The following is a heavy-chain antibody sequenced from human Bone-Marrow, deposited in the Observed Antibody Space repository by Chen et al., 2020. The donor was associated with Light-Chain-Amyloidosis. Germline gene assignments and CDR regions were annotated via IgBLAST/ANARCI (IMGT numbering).Heavy chain of an antibody. D-gene: IGHD2-21*01. J-gene: IGHJ3*01. CDR3: TAIVGSYDTFDF. CDR1: EFIFRTAW. V-gene: IGHV3-15*01. Sequence: ELQLVESGGGLVKSGGSLRRSCAASEFIFRTAWMSWVRQAPGKGLEWVGRIKSKVHGWTTDYAAPVEGRFTISRDDSRNTLYLQLDSLNTEDTAIYYCTAIVGSYDTFDFWGQGTMVIVSS. CDR2: IKSKVHGWTT.